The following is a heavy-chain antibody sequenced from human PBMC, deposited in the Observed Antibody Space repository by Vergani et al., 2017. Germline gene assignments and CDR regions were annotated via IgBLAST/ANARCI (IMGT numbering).Heavy chain of an antibody. J-gene: IGHJ5*02. Sequence: QVQLVESGGGLVKPGGSLRLSCAASGFTFSDYYMSWIRQAPGKGLEWVSYISSSSSYTNYADSVKGRFTISRDNAKTSLYLQMNSLRAEDTAVYYCAGDMGLYRTPDWCEAWGQGTLVTVSS. V-gene: IGHV3-11*05. CDR2: ISSSSSYT. CDR1: GFTFSDYY. CDR3: AGDMGLYRTPDWCEA. D-gene: IGHD5-12*01.